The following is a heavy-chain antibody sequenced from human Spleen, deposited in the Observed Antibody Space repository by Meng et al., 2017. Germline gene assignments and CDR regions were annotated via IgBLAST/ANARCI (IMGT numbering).Heavy chain of an antibody. CDR2: IYDSGNT. Sequence: GQLQESGPVLVNPSGTLALTCAVSGGFIVSTNWWSWVRQTPGKGLEWIGEIYDSGNTNYNPSLKSRVTISVDKSKNQFSLKLSSVTAADTAVYYCARVRYTRWDYYFDSWGQGTLVTVSS. CDR1: GGFIVSTNW. D-gene: IGHD1-26*01. CDR3: ARVRYTRWDYYFDS. J-gene: IGHJ4*02. V-gene: IGHV4-4*02.